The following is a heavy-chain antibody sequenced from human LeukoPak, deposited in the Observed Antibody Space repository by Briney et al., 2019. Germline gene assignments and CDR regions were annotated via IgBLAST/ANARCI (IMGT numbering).Heavy chain of an antibody. CDR2: IKKDGSEK. Sequence: GGSLRLSCVVSGISLSNYAMTWVRQAPGKGLEWVAKIKKDGSEKDYVDSVKGRFTISRDNAKGSVYLQLNSLRAEDTAVYYCARGFQSGDSPVWGQGTLVTVSS. V-gene: IGHV3-7*01. D-gene: IGHD2-21*02. CDR3: ARGFQSGDSPV. CDR1: GISLSNYA. J-gene: IGHJ4*02.